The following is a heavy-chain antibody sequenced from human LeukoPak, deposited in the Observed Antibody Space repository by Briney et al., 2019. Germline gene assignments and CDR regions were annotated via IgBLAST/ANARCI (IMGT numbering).Heavy chain of an antibody. D-gene: IGHD1-14*01. J-gene: IGHJ4*02. CDR3: ASSRIPGFDY. Sequence: GGSLRLSCAASGFTFSSYSMNWVRQAPGKGLEWVSSISSSSSYIYYAHSVKGRSTISRDNAKISLYLQMTSLRAEATAVYYCASSRIPGFDYWGQGTLVTVSS. CDR1: GFTFSSYS. V-gene: IGHV3-21*01. CDR2: ISSSSSYI.